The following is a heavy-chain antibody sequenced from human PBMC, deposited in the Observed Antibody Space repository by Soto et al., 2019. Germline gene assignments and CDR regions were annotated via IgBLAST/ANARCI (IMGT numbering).Heavy chain of an antibody. CDR1: GGSISSGDYY. J-gene: IGHJ6*02. D-gene: IGHD3-3*01. V-gene: IGHV4-30-4*01. Sequence: SETLSLTCTVSGGSISSGDYYWSWIRQPPGKGLEWIGHIYYSGSTYYNPSLKSRVPISVDTSKNQFSLKLSSVTAADTAVYYCARDNILGILYGGMDVWGQGTTVTVSS. CDR2: IYYSGST. CDR3: ARDNILGILYGGMDV.